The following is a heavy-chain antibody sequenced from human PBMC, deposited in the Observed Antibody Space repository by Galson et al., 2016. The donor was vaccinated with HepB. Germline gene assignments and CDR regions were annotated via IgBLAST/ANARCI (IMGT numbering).Heavy chain of an antibody. CDR1: GFSFTSFW. CDR3: ATSTGDFPSHGALDI. D-gene: IGHD4-17*01. V-gene: IGHV5-10-1*01. J-gene: IGHJ3*02. CDR2: IDPTDSYT. Sequence: QSGAEVKKPGESLRISCKGSGFSFTSFWITWVRQMPGKGLEWMGKIDPTDSYTNYSPSSQGHVTISAGKSFSTAYLQWNSLKAPDTSMYSCATSTGDFPSHGALDIWGHGTMVTVSS.